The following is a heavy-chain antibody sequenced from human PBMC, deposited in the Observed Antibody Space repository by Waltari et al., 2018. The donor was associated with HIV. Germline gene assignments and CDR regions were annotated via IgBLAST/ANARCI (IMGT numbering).Heavy chain of an antibody. V-gene: IGHV3-30*01. D-gene: IGHD3-10*01. J-gene: IGHJ3*02. CDR1: GFTFSTSS. CDR3: ARALDYYGSGSYSTDALDI. Sequence: QVQLVESGGGVVQPGRSLRLSCAASGFTFSTSSMNWVRQAPGKGLEWVSVISSDGNKKYYADSVRGRFTISRDSSKNTLFLQMNSLRAEDTAVYYCARALDYYGSGSYSTDALDIWGQGTMVTVSS. CDR2: ISSDGNKK.